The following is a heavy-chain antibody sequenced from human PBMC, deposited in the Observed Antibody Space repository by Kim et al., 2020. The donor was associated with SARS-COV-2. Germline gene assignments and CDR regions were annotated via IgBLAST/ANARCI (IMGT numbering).Heavy chain of an antibody. V-gene: IGHV3-30*18. Sequence: GGSLRLSCAASGFTFSSYGMHWVRQAPGKGLEWVAVISYDGSNKYYADSVKGRFTISRDNSKNTLYLQMNSLRAEDTAVYYCAKDRSAGSGYYYVPWFDPWGQGTLVTVSS. CDR2: ISYDGSNK. J-gene: IGHJ5*02. D-gene: IGHD3-22*01. CDR1: GFTFSSYG. CDR3: AKDRSAGSGYYYVPWFDP.